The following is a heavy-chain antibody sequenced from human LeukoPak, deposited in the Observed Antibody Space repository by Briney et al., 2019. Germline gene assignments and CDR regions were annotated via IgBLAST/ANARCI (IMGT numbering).Heavy chain of an antibody. Sequence: GASVKVSCKASGYTFTSYGISWVRQAPGQGFEWMGWISAYNGNTNYTQKLQGRVTMTIDTSTSTAYMELRSLRSDDTAVYYCARDYSSGRIAAWGQGTLVTVSS. CDR1: GYTFTSYG. D-gene: IGHD6-19*01. CDR3: ARDYSSGRIAA. CDR2: ISAYNGNT. V-gene: IGHV1-18*01. J-gene: IGHJ4*02.